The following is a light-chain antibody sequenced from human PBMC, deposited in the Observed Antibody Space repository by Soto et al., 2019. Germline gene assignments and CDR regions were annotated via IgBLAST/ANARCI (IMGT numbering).Light chain of an antibody. Sequence: DIQMTQSPSTLSASVGDRVTITCRASQSISSWLAWYQQKPGKAPKLLIYDASSLESGVPSRFSGSGSGTEFTLTISSRQPDDFATYYCQQYNSYSTFGQGTKVEIQ. CDR2: DAS. CDR3: QQYNSYST. CDR1: QSISSW. V-gene: IGKV1-5*01. J-gene: IGKJ1*01.